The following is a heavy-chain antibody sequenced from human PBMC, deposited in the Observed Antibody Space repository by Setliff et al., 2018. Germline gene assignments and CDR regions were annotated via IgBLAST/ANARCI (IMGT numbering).Heavy chain of an antibody. J-gene: IGHJ5*02. V-gene: IGHV4-39*01. Sequence: SETLSLTCTLSGDSISRSTYYWGWIRQPPGKGLEWIGLIYYTGITYYNPSLKSRVTISEDMSENQVSLKLNPVTAADTAVYYCVRTFNGSPADRWGQGTLVTVSS. CDR2: IYYTGIT. D-gene: IGHD2-2*01. CDR3: VRTFNGSPADR. CDR1: GDSISRSTYY.